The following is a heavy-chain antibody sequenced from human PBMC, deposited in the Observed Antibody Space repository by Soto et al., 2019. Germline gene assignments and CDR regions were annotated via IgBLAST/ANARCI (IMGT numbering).Heavy chain of an antibody. Sequence: QVQLQEAGPGLVKPSQTLSLICTVSGGSITNGDYFWNWIRQSPGKGLERIGFIYHTGTTYYNPSLRSRVSMSVDTSKTQFSLTVNSVTATDTGVYYCARANIVVVVADTGNAFDIWGQGTMVTVSS. CDR1: GGSITNGDYF. D-gene: IGHD2-15*01. V-gene: IGHV4-30-4*01. CDR3: ARANIVVVVADTGNAFDI. J-gene: IGHJ3*02. CDR2: IYHTGTT.